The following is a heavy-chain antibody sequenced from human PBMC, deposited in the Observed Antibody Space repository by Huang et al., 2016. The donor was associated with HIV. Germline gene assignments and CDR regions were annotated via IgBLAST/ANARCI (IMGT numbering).Heavy chain of an antibody. CDR2: VYYRGRT. CDR1: GGSISSNDYY. CDR3: ARLDYGDYSSAFDI. Sequence: QLQLQESDPGLVKPSETLSLTCTVSGGSISSNDYYWGWIRQPPGKGLEGIGMVYYRGRTYYNPALKSQVTISVDTSKTQFSLKLSSVTAADTAVYYCARLDYGDYSSAFDIWGQGTMVTVSS. V-gene: IGHV4-39*01. D-gene: IGHD4-17*01. J-gene: IGHJ3*02.